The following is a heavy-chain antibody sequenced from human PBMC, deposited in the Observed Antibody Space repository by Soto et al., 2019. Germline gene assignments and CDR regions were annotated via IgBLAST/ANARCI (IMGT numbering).Heavy chain of an antibody. CDR1: GFTFSDYY. V-gene: IGHV3-11*01. CDR3: AREIERDLFWSGSNWFDP. D-gene: IGHD3-3*01. Sequence: GGSLRLSCAASGFTFSDYYMSWIRQAPGKGLEWVSYISSSGSTIYYADSVKGRFTISRDNAKNSLYLQMNSLRAEDTAVYYCAREIERDLFWSGSNWFDPWGQGTLVTVSS. CDR2: ISSSGSTI. J-gene: IGHJ5*02.